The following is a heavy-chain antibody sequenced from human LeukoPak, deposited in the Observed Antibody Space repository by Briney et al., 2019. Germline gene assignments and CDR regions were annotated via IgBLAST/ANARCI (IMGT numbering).Heavy chain of an antibody. D-gene: IGHD3-3*01. Sequence: GGSLRLSCAASGFTVSSNYMSWVRQAPGKGLEWVSVIYSGGSTYYADSVKGRFTISRDNSKNTLYLQMNSLRAEDTAVYYCARGYDFWSGYPSRGFDYWGQGTLVTVSS. V-gene: IGHV3-53*01. CDR1: GFTVSSNY. CDR3: ARGYDFWSGYPSRGFDY. J-gene: IGHJ4*02. CDR2: IYSGGST.